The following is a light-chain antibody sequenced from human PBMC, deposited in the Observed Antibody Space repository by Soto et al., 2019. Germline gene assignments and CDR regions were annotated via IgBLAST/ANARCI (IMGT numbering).Light chain of an antibody. CDR2: EVS. CDR3: SSYTSSGTYV. J-gene: IGLJ1*01. Sequence: QSVLTQPASVSGPPGQSITISCTGTSSDVGGYGSVSWYQQHPGKAPKLMIYEVSNQPSGVSNRFSGSKSGNTASLTISGLQAEDDADYYCSSYTSSGTYVFGTGTKSPS. V-gene: IGLV2-14*01. CDR1: SSDVGGYGS.